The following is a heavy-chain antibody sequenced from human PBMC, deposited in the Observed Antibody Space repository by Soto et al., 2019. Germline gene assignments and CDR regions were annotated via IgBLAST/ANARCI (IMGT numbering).Heavy chain of an antibody. J-gene: IGHJ4*02. D-gene: IGHD6-19*01. CDR1: GFTFSSYA. CDR2: ISYDGSNK. Sequence: VGSLRLSCAASGFTFSSYAMHWVRQAPGKGLEWVAVISYDGSNKYYADSVKGRFTISRDNSKNTLYLQMNSLRAEDTAVYYCARAGAVAGAFDYWGQGTLVTVSS. CDR3: ARAGAVAGAFDY. V-gene: IGHV3-30-3*01.